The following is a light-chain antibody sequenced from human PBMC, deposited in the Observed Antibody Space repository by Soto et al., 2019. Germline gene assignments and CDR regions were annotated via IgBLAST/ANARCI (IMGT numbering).Light chain of an antibody. CDR2: DVS. J-gene: IGLJ1*01. CDR3: SSYTSSSTPDV. Sequence: QSVLTQPASVSGSPGQSITISCTGTSSDVGGYNYVSWYQQHPGKAPKLMIYDVSNRPSGVSNRFSGSKSGNTASLIISGLQAEDEADYYCSSYTSSSTPDVFGTGTKVTVL. V-gene: IGLV2-14*01. CDR1: SSDVGGYNY.